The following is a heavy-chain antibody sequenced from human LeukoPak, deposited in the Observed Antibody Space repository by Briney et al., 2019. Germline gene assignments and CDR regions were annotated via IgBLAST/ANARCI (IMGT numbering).Heavy chain of an antibody. CDR1: GYTFTGYY. CDR2: INPNSGGT. Sequence: ASVKVSCKASGYTFTGYYMHWVRQAPGQGLEWMGWINPNSGGTDYAQKFQGRVTMTRDTSISTAYMELSRLRSDDTAVFYCARDAVYNSGLIDYWGQGSLVTVSS. V-gene: IGHV1-2*02. D-gene: IGHD6-19*01. CDR3: ARDAVYNSGLIDY. J-gene: IGHJ4*02.